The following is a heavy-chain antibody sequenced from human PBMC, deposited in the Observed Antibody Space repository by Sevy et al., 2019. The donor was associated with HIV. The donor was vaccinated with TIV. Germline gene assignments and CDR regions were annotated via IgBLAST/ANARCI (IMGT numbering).Heavy chain of an antibody. CDR3: AKESGSYYDFWSGHDAFDI. D-gene: IGHD3-3*01. J-gene: IGHJ3*02. Sequence: GGSLRLSCAASGFNFSSYGMHWVRQTPGKGLEWAAVISYAGSSKYYGDSVKGRFAISRDNSKNTLYLQINSLRAEDTAVYYCAKESGSYYDFWSGHDAFDIWGQGTMVTVSS. V-gene: IGHV3-30*18. CDR2: ISYAGSSK. CDR1: GFNFSSYG.